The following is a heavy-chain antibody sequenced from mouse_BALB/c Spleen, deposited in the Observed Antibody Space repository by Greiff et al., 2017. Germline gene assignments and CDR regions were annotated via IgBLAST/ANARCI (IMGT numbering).Heavy chain of an antibody. CDR2: ISSGGSYT. J-gene: IGHJ2*01. Sequence: EVMLVESGGGLVKPGGSLKLSCAASGFTFSSYAMSWVRQTPEKRLEWVATISSGGSYTYYPDSVKGRFTISRDNAKNTLYLQMSSLRSEDTAMYYCARGTTVVATGDYWGQGTTLTVSS. V-gene: IGHV5-9-1*01. CDR3: ARGTTVVATGDY. D-gene: IGHD1-1*01. CDR1: GFTFSSYA.